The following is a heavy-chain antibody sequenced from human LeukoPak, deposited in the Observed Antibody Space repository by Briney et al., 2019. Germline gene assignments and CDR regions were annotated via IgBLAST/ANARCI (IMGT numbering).Heavy chain of an antibody. V-gene: IGHV1-8*01. CDR2: MNPNSGNT. CDR3: ARETDGSGNFDY. D-gene: IGHD3-10*01. Sequence: ASVKVSCKASGYTFTSYDINWVRQATGQGLERMGWMNPNSGNTGYAQKFQGRVTMTRNTSISTAYMELSSLRSEDTAVYYCARETDGSGNFDYWGQGTLVTVSS. CDR1: GYTFTSYD. J-gene: IGHJ4*02.